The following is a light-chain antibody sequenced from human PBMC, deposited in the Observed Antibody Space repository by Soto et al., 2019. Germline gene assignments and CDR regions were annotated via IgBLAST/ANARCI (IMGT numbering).Light chain of an antibody. V-gene: IGKV1-6*01. Sequence: AIQMTQSPSSLSASVGDRVTITCRASQGIRNDLGWYQQKPGKAPKLLIYAASSLQSGVPSRFSGSGSGPDFTLTISTLQPEDFATYYCLQDYIYPLTIGGGTKVEIK. CDR3: LQDYIYPLT. CDR1: QGIRND. J-gene: IGKJ4*01. CDR2: AAS.